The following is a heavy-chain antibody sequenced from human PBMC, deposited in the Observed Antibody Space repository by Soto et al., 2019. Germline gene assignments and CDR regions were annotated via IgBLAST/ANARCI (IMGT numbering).Heavy chain of an antibody. CDR3: AKGITLFGAAPNLAPSDY. V-gene: IGHV3-23*01. J-gene: IGHJ4*02. CDR1: GFTFSSYA. Sequence: GGSLRLSCAASGFTFSSYAMSWVRQAPGKGLEWVSTVSVSGGTTYYADSVKGRFTISRDNPKNTLYLQMNSLRVEDTAAYYCAKGITLFGAAPNLAPSDYWGEGTLVTVS. D-gene: IGHD3-3*01. CDR2: VSVSGGTT.